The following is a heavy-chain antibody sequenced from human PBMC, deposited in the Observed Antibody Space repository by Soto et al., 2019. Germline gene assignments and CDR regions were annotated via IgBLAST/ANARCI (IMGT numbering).Heavy chain of an antibody. V-gene: IGHV3-7*05. CDR2: IKTDGSEK. Sequence: EVQLVESGGGLVQPGGSLRLSCAASGFTFSDYWMSWVRQAPGKGLECVANIKTDGSEKSYVDPVKGRFSISRDNAKNSLYLQMNSLRAVDTAVYYCASSMGRGGNDYWGQGTLVAVSS. CDR1: GFTFSDYW. D-gene: IGHD3-10*01. CDR3: ASSMGRGGNDY. J-gene: IGHJ4*02.